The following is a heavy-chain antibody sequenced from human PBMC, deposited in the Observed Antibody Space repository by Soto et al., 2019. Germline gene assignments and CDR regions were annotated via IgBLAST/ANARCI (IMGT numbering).Heavy chain of an antibody. CDR2: ISAYNGNT. Sequence: ASVKVSCKASGYTFTSYGISCVRQAPGQGLEWMGWISAYNGNTNYAQKLQGRVTMTTDTSTSTAYVELRSLRAEDTSVYYCAKEGGLSGSYYISSSYYFDYWGQGTLVTVSS. CDR3: AKEGGLSGSYYISSSYYFDY. CDR1: GYTFTSYG. V-gene: IGHV1-18*01. J-gene: IGHJ4*02. D-gene: IGHD1-26*01.